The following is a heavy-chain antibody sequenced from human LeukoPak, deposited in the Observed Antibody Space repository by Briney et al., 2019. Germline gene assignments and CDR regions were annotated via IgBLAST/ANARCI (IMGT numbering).Heavy chain of an antibody. Sequence: SEALSLTCTAAGGSISSYYWCWIRQPPEKGLGWSGYIYDSGGTNYNPSLKSRVTISVDTSKNQFSLKLSSVTAADTAVYYCARLIPGYYDSSGYYFPGRSFDYWGQGTLVTVSS. V-gene: IGHV4-59*08. J-gene: IGHJ4*02. CDR2: IYDSGGT. CDR1: GGSISSYY. D-gene: IGHD3-22*01. CDR3: ARLIPGYYDSSGYYFPGRSFDY.